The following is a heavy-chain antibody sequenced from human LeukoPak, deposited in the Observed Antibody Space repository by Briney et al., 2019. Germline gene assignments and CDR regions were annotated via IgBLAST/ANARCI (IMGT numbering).Heavy chain of an antibody. Sequence: ASVTVSCKASGYTFTSYDINWVRQATGQGLEWMGWMNPNSGNTGYAQKFQGRVTMTRNTSISTAYMELSSLRSEDTAVYYCARRGFYDFWSGYQTGYYYYGMDVWGQGTTVTVSS. J-gene: IGHJ6*02. CDR3: ARRGFYDFWSGYQTGYYYYGMDV. CDR2: MNPNSGNT. CDR1: GYTFTSYD. V-gene: IGHV1-8*01. D-gene: IGHD3-3*01.